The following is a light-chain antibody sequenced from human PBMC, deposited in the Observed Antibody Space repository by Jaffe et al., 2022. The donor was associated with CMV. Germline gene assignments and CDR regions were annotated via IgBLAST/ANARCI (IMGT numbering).Light chain of an antibody. CDR1: SNDVGGYDY. Sequence: QSALTQPASVSGSPGQSITVSCTGTSNDVGGYDYVSWYQQHPGKAPKVIIYDVTTRPSGVSNRFSGSKSGTTASLTISGLRPEDEADYYCSSYTSTSSYVFGTGTTVTVL. J-gene: IGLJ1*01. CDR2: DVT. V-gene: IGLV2-14*03. CDR3: SSYTSTSSYV.